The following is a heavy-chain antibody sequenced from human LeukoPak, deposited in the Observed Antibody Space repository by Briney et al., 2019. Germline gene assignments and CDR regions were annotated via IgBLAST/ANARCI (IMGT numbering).Heavy chain of an antibody. Sequence: GGSLRLSCAASGFTFSSYGMHWVRQAPGKGLEWVAFIRYDGSNKYYADSVKGRFTISRDNSKNTLYLQMNSLRAEDTAVYYCARADSSGWYEVDYWGQGTLVTVSS. CDR3: ARADSSGWYEVDY. CDR1: GFTFSSYG. V-gene: IGHV3-30*02. J-gene: IGHJ4*02. D-gene: IGHD6-19*01. CDR2: IRYDGSNK.